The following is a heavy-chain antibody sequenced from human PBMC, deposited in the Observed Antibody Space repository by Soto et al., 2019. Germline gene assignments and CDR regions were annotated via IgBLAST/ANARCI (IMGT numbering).Heavy chain of an antibody. CDR3: ARGTSGDFDY. J-gene: IGHJ4*01. CDR2: MNPNSGNT. CDR1: GYTFTSYD. Sequence: ASVKVSCKASGYTFTSYDINWVRQATGQGLEWMGWMNPNSGNTGYAQKFQGRVTMTRSTSISTAYMELSSVTAADTAVYYCARGTSGDFDYWGQGTLVTVSS. V-gene: IGHV1-8*01. D-gene: IGHD3-10*01.